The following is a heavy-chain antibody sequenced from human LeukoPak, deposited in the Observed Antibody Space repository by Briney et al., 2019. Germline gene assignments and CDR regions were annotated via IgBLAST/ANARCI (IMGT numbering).Heavy chain of an antibody. CDR2: IYYSGST. J-gene: IGHJ4*02. Sequence: PSETLSLTCTVFGGSISSSSYYWGWIRQSPGKGLEWIGSIYYSGSTYYNPSLKSRVTISVDTSKNQLSLKLSSVTAADTAVYYCARGQYQLLSFDYWGQGTLVTVPS. CDR3: ARGQYQLLSFDY. CDR1: GGSISSSSYY. V-gene: IGHV4-39*07. D-gene: IGHD2-2*01.